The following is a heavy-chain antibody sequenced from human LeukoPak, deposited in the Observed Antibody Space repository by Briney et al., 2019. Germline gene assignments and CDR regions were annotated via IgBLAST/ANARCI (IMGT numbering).Heavy chain of an antibody. J-gene: IGHJ6*02. D-gene: IGHD2-8*01. Sequence: PGGSLRLSCAASGFTFSTYAMNWVRQAPGKGLEWVGAVTDSGGTTYYSDSVKGRFTISRDNSKNTVFLEMNSLRVEDTAVYYCAKDEEMVPYYGMDVWGQGTTVSVTS. CDR2: VTDSGGTT. V-gene: IGHV3-23*01. CDR1: GFTFSTYA. CDR3: AKDEEMVPYYGMDV.